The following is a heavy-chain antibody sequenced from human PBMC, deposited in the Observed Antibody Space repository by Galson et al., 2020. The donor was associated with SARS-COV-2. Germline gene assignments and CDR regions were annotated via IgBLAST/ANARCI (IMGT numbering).Heavy chain of an antibody. D-gene: IGHD6-13*01. CDR3: AKRLYSSSELETRGMDV. J-gene: IGHJ6*02. Sequence: GGSLRLSCAASGFTFSSYAMNWVRQAPGEGLEWVSAISGSGDTTHYAGSVKGRFTISRDNSKNTLYMQMNSVRAEDTAVYYCAKRLYSSSELETRGMDVWGQGATVTVSS. CDR2: ISGSGDTT. CDR1: GFTFSSYA. V-gene: IGHV3-23*01.